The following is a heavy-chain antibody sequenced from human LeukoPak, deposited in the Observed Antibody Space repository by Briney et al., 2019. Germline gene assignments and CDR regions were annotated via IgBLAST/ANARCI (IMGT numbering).Heavy chain of an antibody. CDR1: GFTFSTYG. CDR3: AKEFNRGLPDY. J-gene: IGHJ4*02. D-gene: IGHD2-21*01. V-gene: IGHV3-30*18. CDR2: ISYDGSNE. Sequence: GGSLRLSCAASGFTFSTYGVHWVRQAPGKGLEWVAVISYDGSNEYYADSVKGRFTISRDNSKNTLYLQMSSLRAEDTAVYYCAKEFNRGLPDYWGQGTLVTVPS.